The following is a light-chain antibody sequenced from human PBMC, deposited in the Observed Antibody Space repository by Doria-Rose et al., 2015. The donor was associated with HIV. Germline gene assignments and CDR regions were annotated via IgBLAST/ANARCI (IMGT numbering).Light chain of an antibody. J-gene: IGKJ1*01. CDR1: QSFSSTY. Sequence: TQSPGTLSLSPGERATLSCRASQSFSSTYLAWYQQKPGQALSLLIYDGSTRATGIPDRLSASGSGTDFTLTTNRLEPEDFALYYCHQYGTSWTFGQGTKVEI. CDR3: HQYGTSWT. V-gene: IGKV3-20*01. CDR2: DGS.